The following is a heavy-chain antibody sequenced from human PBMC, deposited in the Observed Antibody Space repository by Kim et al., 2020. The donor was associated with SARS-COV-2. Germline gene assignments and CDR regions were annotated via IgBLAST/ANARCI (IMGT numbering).Heavy chain of an antibody. CDR2: ISYDGSNK. CDR1: GFTFSSYA. D-gene: IGHD3-10*01. Sequence: GGSLRLSCAASGFTFSSYAMHWVRQAPGKGLEWVAVISYDGSNKYYADSVKGRFTISRDNSKNTLYLQMNSLRAEDTAVYYCARDSGFMVRGVMVDYWGQGTLVTVSS. CDR3: ARDSGFMVRGVMVDY. V-gene: IGHV3-30-3*01. J-gene: IGHJ4*02.